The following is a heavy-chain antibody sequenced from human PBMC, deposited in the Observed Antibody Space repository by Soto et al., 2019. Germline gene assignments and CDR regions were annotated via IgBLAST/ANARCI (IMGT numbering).Heavy chain of an antibody. CDR3: AKGGMDYYYGMDV. CDR2: ISYDGSNK. Sequence: TGGALRLSCAPPRFTLRSYCQHWGRQAPGKGLEWVAVISYDGSNKYYADSVKGRFTISRDNSKNTLYLQMNSLRAEDTAVYYCAKGGMDYYYGMDVWGQGTTVTVSS. CDR1: RFTLRSYC. V-gene: IGHV3-30*18. J-gene: IGHJ6*02.